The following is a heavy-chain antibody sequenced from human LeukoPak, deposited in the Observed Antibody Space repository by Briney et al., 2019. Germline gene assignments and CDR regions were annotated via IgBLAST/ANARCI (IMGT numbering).Heavy chain of an antibody. CDR2: INPNSGGT. Sequence: ASVKVSCKASGYTFTGYYMHWVRQAPGQGLEWMGRINPNSGGTNYAQKLQGRVTMTTDTSTSTAYMELMSLRSDDTAVYYWGRGGGGAEGFDYWGQGTLVTVSS. CDR1: GYTFTGYY. D-gene: IGHD3-16*01. V-gene: IGHV1-2*06. J-gene: IGHJ4*02. CDR3: GRGGGGAEGFDY.